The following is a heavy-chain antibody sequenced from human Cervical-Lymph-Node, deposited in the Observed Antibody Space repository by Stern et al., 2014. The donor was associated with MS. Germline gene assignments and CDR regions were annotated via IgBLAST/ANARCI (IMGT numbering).Heavy chain of an antibody. V-gene: IGHV4-59*08. J-gene: IGHJ4*02. CDR2: ISHSGDT. CDR1: GGSISSRY. CDR3: ARLSTAVDF. Sequence: QLQLQESGPGLVKPSETLSLTCAVSGGSISSRYWGWIRQPPGKGLEWIGLISHSGDTKYNSSLKSRVTISLDTSKNQFSLKVTSVTAADTAVYYCARLSTAVDFWGQGTLVTVSS.